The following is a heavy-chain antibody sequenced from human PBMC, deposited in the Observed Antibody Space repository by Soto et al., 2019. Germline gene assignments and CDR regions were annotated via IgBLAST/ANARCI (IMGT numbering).Heavy chain of an antibody. D-gene: IGHD3-10*01. CDR2: IYYSGST. Sequence: PSETLSLTCTVSGGSISSYYWSWIRQPPGKGLEWFGYIYYSGSTNYNPSLKSRVTISVDTSKNQFSLKLSSVTAADTAVYYCARGGSSMVRGVIAYYYYGMDVWGQGTTVTVSS. CDR3: ARGGSSMVRGVIAYYYYGMDV. V-gene: IGHV4-59*01. CDR1: GGSISSYY. J-gene: IGHJ6*02.